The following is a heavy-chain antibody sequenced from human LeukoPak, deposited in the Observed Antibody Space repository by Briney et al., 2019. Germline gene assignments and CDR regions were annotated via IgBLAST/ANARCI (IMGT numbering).Heavy chain of an antibody. CDR1: GGSFSGYY. V-gene: IGHV4-34*01. J-gene: IGHJ4*02. CDR2: INHCGST. CDR3: VKDDSYYYDSSARDS. D-gene: IGHD3-22*01. Sequence: PSETLSLTCAVYGGSFSGYYWSWIRQPPGKGLEWIGEINHCGSTNYNPSLKSRVTISVDTSKNQFSLKLSSVTAADTAVYYCVKDDSYYYDSSARDSWGQGTLVTVSS.